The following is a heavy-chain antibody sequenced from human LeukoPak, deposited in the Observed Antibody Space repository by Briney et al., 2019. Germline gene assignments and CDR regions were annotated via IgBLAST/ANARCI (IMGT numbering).Heavy chain of an antibody. Sequence: PGGSLRLSCAASGFTFSSYWMSWVRQAPGKGLEWVANMKQDGSEKYYVDSVKGRFTISRDYAKKSLYLQMNSLRGEDTAVYYCARGAYMFDYWGQGTLVTDSS. CDR3: ARGAYMFDY. D-gene: IGHD3-16*01. V-gene: IGHV3-7*04. CDR1: GFTFSSYW. CDR2: MKQDGSEK. J-gene: IGHJ4*02.